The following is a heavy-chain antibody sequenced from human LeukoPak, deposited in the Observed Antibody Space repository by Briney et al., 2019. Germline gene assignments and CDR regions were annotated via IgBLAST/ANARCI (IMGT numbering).Heavy chain of an antibody. CDR2: IWYDGSNK. CDR1: GFTFSSYG. D-gene: IGHD5-12*01. V-gene: IGHV3-33*06. CDR3: AKGGWLRLRRHMDV. J-gene: IGHJ6*03. Sequence: GRSLRLSCAASGFTFSSYGMHWVRQAPGKGLEWVAVIWYDGSNKYYADSVKGRFTISRDNSKNTLYLQMNSLRAEDTAVYYCAKGGWLRLRRHMDVWGKGTTATVSS.